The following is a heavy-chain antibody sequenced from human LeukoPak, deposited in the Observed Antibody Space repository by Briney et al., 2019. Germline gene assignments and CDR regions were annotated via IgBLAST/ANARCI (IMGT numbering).Heavy chain of an antibody. Sequence: GGSLRLSCAASGFTFSSYSMNWVRQAPGKGLEWVGFIRSKAYGGTTEYAASVKGRFTISRDDSKSIAYLQMNSLKTEDTAVYYCTRGADPRVYYYYGMDVWGQGTTVTVSS. CDR3: TRGADPRVYYYYGMDV. CDR2: IRSKAYGGTT. D-gene: IGHD1-26*01. CDR1: GFTFSSYS. J-gene: IGHJ6*02. V-gene: IGHV3-49*04.